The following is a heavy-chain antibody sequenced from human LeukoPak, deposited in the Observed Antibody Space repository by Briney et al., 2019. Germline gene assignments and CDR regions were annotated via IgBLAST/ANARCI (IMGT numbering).Heavy chain of an antibody. CDR1: GGSFSGYY. V-gene: IGHV4-34*01. J-gene: IGHJ4*02. CDR3: ARDGPRSGYDLGHFDN. Sequence: SETLSLTCAVYGGSFSGYYWGWIRQPPGKGLEWIGEISHSGSTKYNPSLKSRVTISVDTSKNQFSLKLSSVTAADTAVYYCARDGPRSGYDLGHFDNLGQGTLVTASS. D-gene: IGHD5-12*01. CDR2: ISHSGST.